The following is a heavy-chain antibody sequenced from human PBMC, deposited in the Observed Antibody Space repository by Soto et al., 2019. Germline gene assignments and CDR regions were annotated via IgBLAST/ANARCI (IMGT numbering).Heavy chain of an antibody. CDR2: ISGSGNSI. Sequence: QVLLVESGGGLVQPGGSLRLSCAASGFTFSDYSMSWIRQAPGMGLEWVSYISGSGNSIYYADSVKGRFTISRDNAKNSLYLQMNSLRVEDTAVYYCATLSTQFDRWGQGNLVTVSS. CDR1: GFTFSDYS. J-gene: IGHJ5*02. D-gene: IGHD1-1*01. CDR3: ATLSTQFDR. V-gene: IGHV3-11*01.